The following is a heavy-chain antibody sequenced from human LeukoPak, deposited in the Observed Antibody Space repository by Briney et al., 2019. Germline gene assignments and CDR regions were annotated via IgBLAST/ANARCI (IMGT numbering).Heavy chain of an antibody. CDR3: ARGSSRIAVAGTDY. Sequence: ASVKVSCKASGYTFTGYYMHWVGQAPGQGPEWMGWINPNSGCTNYAQKFQGWVTMTRDTSISTAYLELSRLRSDDAAVYYCARGSSRIAVAGTDYWGQGTLVTVSS. D-gene: IGHD6-19*01. CDR1: GYTFTGYY. CDR2: INPNSGCT. V-gene: IGHV1-2*04. J-gene: IGHJ4*02.